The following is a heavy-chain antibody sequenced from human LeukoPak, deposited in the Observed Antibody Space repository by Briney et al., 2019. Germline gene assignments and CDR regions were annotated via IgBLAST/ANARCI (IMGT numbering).Heavy chain of an antibody. CDR1: GYPFTSYY. V-gene: IGHV1-46*01. CDR2: INPSGGST. J-gene: IGHJ4*02. CDR3: ATSEY. Sequence: ASVKVSCKASGYPFTSYYIQWVRQAPGQGLEWMGIINPSGGSTNYAQKFQGRVTLTTDTSTSTLYMVLRTLRHEDTGLYYCATSEYGAEGTLDSVSS.